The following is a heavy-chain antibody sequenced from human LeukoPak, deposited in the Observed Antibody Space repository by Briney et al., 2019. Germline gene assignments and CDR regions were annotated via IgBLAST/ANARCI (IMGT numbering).Heavy chain of an antibody. CDR3: ARGGIRGYRGYLPDAFDI. D-gene: IGHD5-12*01. CDR2: IYHSGST. V-gene: IGHV4-4*02. CDR1: GGSISSSNW. J-gene: IGHJ3*02. Sequence: SGTLSLTCAVSGGSISSSNWWSWVRQPPGKGLEWIGEIYHSGSTNYNPSLKSRVTISVDKSKNQFSLKLSSATAADTAVYYCARGGIRGYRGYLPDAFDIWGQGTMVTVSS.